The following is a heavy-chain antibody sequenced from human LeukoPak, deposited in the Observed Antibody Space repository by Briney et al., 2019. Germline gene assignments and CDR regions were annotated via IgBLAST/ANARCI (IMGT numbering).Heavy chain of an antibody. CDR3: AKDLSNTVTDSSRYYGMDV. CDR1: GFTFSNYG. V-gene: IGHV3-23*01. Sequence: GGSLRLSCAGSGFTFSNYGMSWVRQAPGKGPEWVSGLSNSGGSTNYADSVKGRFTISRDNSKNTLHLQMNSLRAEDTAIYYCAKDLSNTVTDSSRYYGMDVWGQGTTVTVSS. D-gene: IGHD4-17*01. CDR2: LSNSGGST. J-gene: IGHJ6*02.